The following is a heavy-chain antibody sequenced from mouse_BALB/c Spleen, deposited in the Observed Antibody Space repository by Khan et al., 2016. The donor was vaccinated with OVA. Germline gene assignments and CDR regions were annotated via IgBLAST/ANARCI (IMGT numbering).Heavy chain of an antibody. J-gene: IGHJ3*01. Sequence: QMQLEESGAELARPGASMKMSCKASVYTFTNYMMHWVKQRPGQGLEWIGYINPSSSYTNYNKNFKDKATLTADKSSSTAYMQLSSLTSEDSAVYYCASYYRYPAWFAYWGQGTLVTVSA. D-gene: IGHD2-14*01. CDR1: VYTFTNYM. V-gene: IGHV1-4*01. CDR3: ASYYRYPAWFAY. CDR2: INPSSSYT.